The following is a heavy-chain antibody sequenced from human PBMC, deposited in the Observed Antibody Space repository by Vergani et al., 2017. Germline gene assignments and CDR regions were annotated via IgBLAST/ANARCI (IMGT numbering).Heavy chain of an antibody. V-gene: IGHV3-23*01. CDR2: ISGSGGST. D-gene: IGHD2-2*01. CDR3: AKDRAYCSSTSCGMGREDAFDI. J-gene: IGHJ3*02. Sequence: EVQLLESGGGLVQPGGSLRLSCAASGFTFSSYAMSWVRQAPGKGLEWVSAISGSGGSTYYADSVKGRFTISRYNYKNTLYRQMYSLRADDTAVYYCAKDRAYCSSTSCGMGREDAFDIWGQGTMVTVSS. CDR1: GFTFSSYA.